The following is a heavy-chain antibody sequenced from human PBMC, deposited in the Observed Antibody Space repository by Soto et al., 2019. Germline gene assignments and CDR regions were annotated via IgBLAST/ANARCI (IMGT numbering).Heavy chain of an antibody. D-gene: IGHD3-22*01. CDR1: GFTFSSYW. V-gene: IGHV3-7*01. CDR3: ARVWWISDSSGYGFFDY. Sequence: GGSLRLSCAASGFTFSSYWMSWVRQAPGKGLEWVANIKQDGSEKYYVDSVKGRFTISRDNAKNSLYLQMNSLRAEDTAVYCCARVWWISDSSGYGFFDYWGQGTLVTVSS. J-gene: IGHJ4*02. CDR2: IKQDGSEK.